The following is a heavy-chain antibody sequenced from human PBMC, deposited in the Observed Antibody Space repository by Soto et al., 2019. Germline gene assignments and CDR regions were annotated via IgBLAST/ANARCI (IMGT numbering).Heavy chain of an antibody. CDR2: ISGSGGST. D-gene: IGHD3-3*01. J-gene: IGHJ6*03. Sequence: GGSLRLSCAASGFTFSSYAMSWVRQAPGKGLEWVSAISGSGGSTYYADSVKGRYTISRDNSKNTLYLQMNSLRAEDTAVYYCAKLRGSTDFWSNYYYYYYMDVWGKGTTVTVSS. V-gene: IGHV3-23*01. CDR3: AKLRGSTDFWSNYYYYYYMDV. CDR1: GFTFSSYA.